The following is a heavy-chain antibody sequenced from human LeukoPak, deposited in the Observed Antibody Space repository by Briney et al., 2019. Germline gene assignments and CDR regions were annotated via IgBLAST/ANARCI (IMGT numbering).Heavy chain of an antibody. J-gene: IGHJ4*02. CDR3: VRPGYCSASRGHYGFDY. Sequence: GGSLRLSCAASGFAFSDSAIHWLRQASGKRLEWIGLIRGKSNNYATTYGASVKGRFVISRDDSKNTAHLQMTTLKTEDTAVYYCVRPGYCSASRGHYGFDYWGQGTLVTVSS. CDR1: GFAFSDSA. CDR2: IRGKSNNYAT. V-gene: IGHV3-73*01. D-gene: IGHD3-22*01.